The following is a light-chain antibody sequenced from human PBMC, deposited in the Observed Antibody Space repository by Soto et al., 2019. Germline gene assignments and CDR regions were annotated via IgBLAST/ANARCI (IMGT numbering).Light chain of an antibody. CDR3: HQYNSYSAWT. V-gene: IGKV1-5*01. J-gene: IGKJ1*01. Sequence: DIQMTQSPSTLSASVGDRVTITCRASQSISGYLAWYQQKPGKAPNLLIYDASNLLSGVPSRFSGSGSGTEYTLPTISLQPDEFSTYYCHQYNSYSAWTFGQGTKVEIK. CDR1: QSISGY. CDR2: DAS.